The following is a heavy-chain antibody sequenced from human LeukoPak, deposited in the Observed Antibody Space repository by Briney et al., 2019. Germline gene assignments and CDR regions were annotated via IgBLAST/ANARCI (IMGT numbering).Heavy chain of an antibody. CDR1: GLTVSSNC. CDR2: IYSGGIT. J-gene: IGHJ4*02. CDR3: AKDREGYYDSSGYYYFDY. V-gene: IGHV3-53*01. D-gene: IGHD3-22*01. Sequence: GGSLRLSCAASGLTVSSNCMSWVRQAPGKGLEWVSLIYSGGITYYTDSVKGRFTISRDNSKNTLYLQMNSLRAEDTAVYYCAKDREGYYDSSGYYYFDYWGQGTLVTVSS.